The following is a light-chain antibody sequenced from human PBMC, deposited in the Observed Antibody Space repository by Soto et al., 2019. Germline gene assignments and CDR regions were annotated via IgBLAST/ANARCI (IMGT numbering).Light chain of an antibody. CDR2: GNI. J-gene: IGLJ2*01. CDR1: SSNIGARYD. V-gene: IGLV1-40*01. CDR3: QSYDSSLSGLV. Sequence: QSALTQPPSVSGAPGQRVTISCTGSSSNIGARYDVHWYQQLPGTAPKLLIYGNINRPSGVPDRFSGSKSDTAASLAITGLQAEDDDDYYCQSYDSSLSGLVFGGGTKLTVL.